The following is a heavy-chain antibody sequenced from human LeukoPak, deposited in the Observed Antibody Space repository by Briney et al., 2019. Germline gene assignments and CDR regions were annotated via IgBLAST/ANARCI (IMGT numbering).Heavy chain of an antibody. Sequence: PSETLSLTCTVSGGSISSGSYYWSWIRQPAGKGLEWIGRIYTSGSTNYNPSLKSRVAISMDTSKNQFSLNLSSVTAADTAVYYCARVMGYSSGWYPFDYWGQGTLVTVSS. CDR1: GGSISSGSYY. V-gene: IGHV4-61*02. CDR3: ARVMGYSSGWYPFDY. J-gene: IGHJ4*02. D-gene: IGHD6-19*01. CDR2: IYTSGST.